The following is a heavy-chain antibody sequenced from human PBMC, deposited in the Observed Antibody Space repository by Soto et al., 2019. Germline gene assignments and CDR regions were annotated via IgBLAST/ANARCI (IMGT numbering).Heavy chain of an antibody. CDR2: IIPIFGTA. CDR3: AHTHHTIFGVVITGPSYYYYGMDV. CDR1: GGTFSSYA. Sequence: GASVKVSCKASGGTFSSYAISWVRQAPGQGLEWMGGIIPIFGTANYAQKFQGRVTITADESTSTAYMELSSLRSEDTAVYYCAHTHHTIFGVVITGPSYYYYGMDVWGQGTTVTVSS. J-gene: IGHJ6*02. D-gene: IGHD3-3*01. V-gene: IGHV1-69*13.